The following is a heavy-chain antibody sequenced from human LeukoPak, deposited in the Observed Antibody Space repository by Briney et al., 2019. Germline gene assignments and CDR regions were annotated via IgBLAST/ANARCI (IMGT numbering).Heavy chain of an antibody. CDR3: VKDYGPKQLVFFDS. J-gene: IGHJ4*02. V-gene: IGHV3-23*01. Sequence: GGSLRLSCGASGFTVNSYFMSWVRQAPGKGLEWVSAISENGGTTFYADSVKGRFTITRDNSKNTLYVQMNSLRGEDTAVYYCVKDYGPKQLVFFDSWGQGTLVTVSS. CDR2: ISENGGTT. CDR1: GFTVNSYF. D-gene: IGHD6-13*01.